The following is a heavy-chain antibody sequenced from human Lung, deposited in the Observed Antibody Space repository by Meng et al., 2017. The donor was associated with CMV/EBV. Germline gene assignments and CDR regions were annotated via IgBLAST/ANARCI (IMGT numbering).Heavy chain of an antibody. CDR2: IYPDDSDT. D-gene: IGHD4-23*01. CDR1: GYRFTSYW. Sequence: GEXXTISCKGSGYRFTSYWIGWVRQMPGKGLDWMGIIYPDDSDTRYSPSFQGQVTISADKSISTAYLQWRSPKASDTAIYYCARLGVTRAVGYYYYAMDVWXQGTXVTVSS. CDR3: ARLGVTRAVGYYYYAMDV. V-gene: IGHV5-51*01. J-gene: IGHJ6*02.